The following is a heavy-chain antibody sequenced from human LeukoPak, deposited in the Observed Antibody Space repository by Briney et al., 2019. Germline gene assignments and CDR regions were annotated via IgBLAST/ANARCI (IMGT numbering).Heavy chain of an antibody. Sequence: PGGSLRLSCAASGFTFSSYGMHWVRQAPGKGLEWVANIKQTGSEKYYVDSVKGRFTISRDNAKNSLYLQMNSLRAEDTAVYYCARIRYFYDSSDYYHPSYFDYWGRGTLVAVSS. CDR1: GFTFSSYG. J-gene: IGHJ4*02. V-gene: IGHV3-7*01. CDR3: ARIRYFYDSSDYYHPSYFDY. D-gene: IGHD3-22*01. CDR2: IKQTGSEK.